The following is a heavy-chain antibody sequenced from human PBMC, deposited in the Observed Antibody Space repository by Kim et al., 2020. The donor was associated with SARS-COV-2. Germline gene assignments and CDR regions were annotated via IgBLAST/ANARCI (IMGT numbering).Heavy chain of an antibody. D-gene: IGHD6-13*01. CDR1: GFTFSSYS. J-gene: IGHJ4*02. CDR2: ISSSSSNI. Sequence: GGSLRLSCAASGFTFSSYSMNWVRQAPGKGLEWVSSISSSSSNIYYADSVKGRFTISRDNAKNSLYLQMNSLRAEDTAVYYCARSPAAGNFLIDYWGQGTLVTVSS. V-gene: IGHV3-21*01. CDR3: ARSPAAGNFLIDY.